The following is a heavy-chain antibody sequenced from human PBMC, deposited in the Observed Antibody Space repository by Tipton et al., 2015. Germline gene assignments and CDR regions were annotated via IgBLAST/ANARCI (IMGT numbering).Heavy chain of an antibody. CDR2: ISYSGST. CDR3: ARARGRHGGLFDS. Sequence: TLSLTCAVSAYSITSDYYWGWIRQSPGKGLEWIGYISYSGSTHYNPSLKRRVTISVDTSKTQFSLKMSSVTASDTAVYYCARARGRHGGLFDSWGQGILVTVSS. CDR1: AYSITSDYY. J-gene: IGHJ4*02. D-gene: IGHD4-23*01. V-gene: IGHV4-28*06.